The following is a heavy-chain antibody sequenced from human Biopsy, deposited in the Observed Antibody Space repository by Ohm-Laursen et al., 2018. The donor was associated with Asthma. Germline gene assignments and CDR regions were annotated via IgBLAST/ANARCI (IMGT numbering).Heavy chain of an antibody. Sequence: SLRLSCTASGFTFSNYGMHWVRQAPGKGLDWVAVISFDGSNKNYTDSVKGRFTISRDNSRNTLHLQMNSLRAEDTTVYYCAKDVFPGWELRRGPDYWGQGTLVTVSS. CDR3: AKDVFPGWELRRGPDY. V-gene: IGHV3-30*18. D-gene: IGHD1-26*01. CDR2: ISFDGSNK. CDR1: GFTFSNYG. J-gene: IGHJ4*02.